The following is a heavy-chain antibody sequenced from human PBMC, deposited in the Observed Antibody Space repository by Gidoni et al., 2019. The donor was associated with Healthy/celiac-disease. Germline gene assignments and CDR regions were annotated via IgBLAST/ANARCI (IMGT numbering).Heavy chain of an antibody. Sequence: EVQLVESGGGLVQPGGSLRLSCAASGFTFSRYEMNWVRQAPGKGLEWVSYISSSGSTIYYADSVKGRFTISRDNAKNSLYLQMNSLRAEDTAVYYCARVHSSPLRGYGMDVWGQGTTVTVSS. D-gene: IGHD6-13*01. J-gene: IGHJ6*02. CDR3: ARVHSSPLRGYGMDV. CDR1: GFTFSRYE. CDR2: ISSSGSTI. V-gene: IGHV3-48*03.